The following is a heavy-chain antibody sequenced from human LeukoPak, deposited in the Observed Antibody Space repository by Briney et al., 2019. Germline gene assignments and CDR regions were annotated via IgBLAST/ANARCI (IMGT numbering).Heavy chain of an antibody. D-gene: IGHD2-15*01. Sequence: ASVKVSCKASGHTFTDFGINWVRQAPGQGLEWMGWINTNTGNPTYAQGFTGQIVFSLDTSVSTAYLQISSLKAADTAVYYCATFPGRECYEGSCYSSSFDYWGQGSLVTVSS. J-gene: IGHJ4*02. V-gene: IGHV7-4-1*02. CDR2: INTNTGNP. CDR1: GHTFTDFG. CDR3: ATFPGRECYEGSCYSSSFDY.